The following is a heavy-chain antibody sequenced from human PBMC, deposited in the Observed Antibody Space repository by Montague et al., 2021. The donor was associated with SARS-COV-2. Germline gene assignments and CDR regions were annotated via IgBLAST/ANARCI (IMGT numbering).Heavy chain of an antibody. CDR3: ARSPPSGWTARFDY. J-gene: IGHJ4*02. CDR1: GVSITSASYY. Sequence: SETLSLTCLVSGVSITSASYYWGWVRQPPGRELEWIGAVYYSGSTIDNPSLKSRVTMSLDSSKNQFSLILKFVTAADTAVYYCARSPPSGWTARFDYWGPGTRVVVSS. D-gene: IGHD6-19*01. CDR2: VYYSGST. V-gene: IGHV4-39*01.